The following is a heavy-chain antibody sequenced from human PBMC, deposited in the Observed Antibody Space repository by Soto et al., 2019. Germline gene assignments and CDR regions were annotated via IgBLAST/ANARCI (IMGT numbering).Heavy chain of an antibody. J-gene: IGHJ4*02. CDR3: ARQYYFGSGSYYHTPFDC. CDR1: GGSISSSSYY. CDR2: IYYSGNT. V-gene: IGHV4-39*01. Sequence: PSETLSLTCTVSGGSISSSSYYWGWIRQPPGKGLEWIGSIYYSGNTYYNPSLKSRVTISVDTAKNQFSLKLSSVTAADTAVYYCARQYYFGSGSYYHTPFDCWGEGTLVTVSS. D-gene: IGHD3-10*01.